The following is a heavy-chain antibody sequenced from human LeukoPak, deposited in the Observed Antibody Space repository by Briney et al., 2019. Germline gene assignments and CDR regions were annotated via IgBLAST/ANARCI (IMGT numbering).Heavy chain of an antibody. Sequence: KGXGWXSXISGSXGSTYDADSGKGRVTISRDNDKNTVYVQMNSRRAEDTAVYYCAKDLGPAAIPGPYYYYGMDVWGQGTTVTVSS. D-gene: IGHD2-2*02. V-gene: IGHV3-23*01. J-gene: IGHJ6*02. CDR3: AKDLGPAAIPGPYYYYGMDV. CDR2: ISGSXGST.